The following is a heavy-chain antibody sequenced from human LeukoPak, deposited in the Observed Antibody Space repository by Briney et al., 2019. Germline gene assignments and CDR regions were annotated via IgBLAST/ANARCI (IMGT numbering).Heavy chain of an antibody. CDR2: IIGSGGST. D-gene: IGHD3-3*01. Sequence: PGGSLRLSCAASGFSFSSYAMSWVRQAPGKGLEWVSAIIGSGGSTYYADSVKGRFTIPRDNSKNTLYLQMNSLRAEDTAVYYCAKDQQIFGVVRDAFDIWSQGTMVTVSS. V-gene: IGHV3-23*01. CDR1: GFSFSSYA. CDR3: AKDQQIFGVVRDAFDI. J-gene: IGHJ3*02.